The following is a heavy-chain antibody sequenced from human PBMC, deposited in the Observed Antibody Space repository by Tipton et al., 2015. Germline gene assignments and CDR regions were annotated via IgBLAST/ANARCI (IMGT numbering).Heavy chain of an antibody. CDR3: ARAGMAHFDY. CDR2: IDGSGST. V-gene: IGHV4-59*01. D-gene: IGHD5-24*01. CDR1: GGSISTYY. Sequence: TLSLTCSVSGGSISTYYWSWIRQSPGKGLEWIGYIDGSGSTSYNHALKSRLTMSVDTSKKEFSLMLSSVTAADTAVYYCARAGMAHFDYWGQGTLVTVPS. J-gene: IGHJ4*02.